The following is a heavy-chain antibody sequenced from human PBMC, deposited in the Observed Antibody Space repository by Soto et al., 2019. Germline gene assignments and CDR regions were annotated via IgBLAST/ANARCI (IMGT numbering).Heavy chain of an antibody. V-gene: IGHV1-69*13. CDR3: ASAYYYDSSGYPLDFDY. CDR2: IIPIFGTA. J-gene: IGHJ4*02. CDR1: GGTFSSYA. Sequence: SVKVSCKASGGTFSSYAISWVRQAPGQGLEWMGGIIPIFGTANYAQKFQGRVTITADESTSTAYMELSGLRSEDTAVYYCASAYYYDSSGYPLDFDYWGQGTLVTVSS. D-gene: IGHD3-22*01.